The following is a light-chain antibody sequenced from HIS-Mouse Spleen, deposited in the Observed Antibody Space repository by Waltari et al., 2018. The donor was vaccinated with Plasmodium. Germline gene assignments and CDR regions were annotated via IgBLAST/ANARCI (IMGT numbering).Light chain of an antibody. V-gene: IGLV3-25*03. CDR2: EDS. CDR3: QAADSSGTYRV. Sequence: SYELTQPPSVSVSPGQTARITCSGDALPKQYAYWYQQKPGQAPVLVIYEDSGRPSGIPERLSGSSSGTTVTLTISGVQAEDEADYFCQAADSSGTYRVFGGGTKLTVL. J-gene: IGLJ2*01. CDR1: ALPKQY.